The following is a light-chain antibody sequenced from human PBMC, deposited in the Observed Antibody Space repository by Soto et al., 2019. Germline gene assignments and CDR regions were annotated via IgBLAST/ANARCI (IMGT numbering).Light chain of an antibody. CDR3: QQYGRSGT. CDR2: GAS. CDR1: QSVSNNY. V-gene: IGKV3-20*01. J-gene: IGKJ1*01. Sequence: EIVLTQSPGTLSLSPGERATLSCRASQSVSNNYLAWYQQKPGQAPRLLIYGASNRATGIPDRFSGSGSGTEFILTIRRLEPEDFEVYYCQQYGRSGTFGQGTKVDIK.